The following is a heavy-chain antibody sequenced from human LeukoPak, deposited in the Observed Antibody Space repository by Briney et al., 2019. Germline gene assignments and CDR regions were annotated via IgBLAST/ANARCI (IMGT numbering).Heavy chain of an antibody. CDR1: GFTFSIYG. Sequence: GGSLRLSCAASGFTFSIYGMHWDRHAPGKGLEWVAFIRYDGSNKYYAVSVKGRFTISRDNSKTTLYVQMNSLRAEDTAVYYCAKAPYRSSWYLSWLDPWGQGTLVTVSS. V-gene: IGHV3-30*02. D-gene: IGHD6-13*01. CDR2: IRYDGSNK. J-gene: IGHJ5*02. CDR3: AKAPYRSSWYLSWLDP.